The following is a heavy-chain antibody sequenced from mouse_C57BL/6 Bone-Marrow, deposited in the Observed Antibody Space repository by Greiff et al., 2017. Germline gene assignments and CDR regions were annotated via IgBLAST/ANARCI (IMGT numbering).Heavy chain of an antibody. CDR1: GYTFTSYW. CDR3: ARSRDRNF. J-gene: IGHJ4*01. D-gene: IGHD2-14*01. V-gene: IGHV1-9*01. Sequence: QVQLQQSGAELMKPGASVKLSCKATGYTFTSYWIEWVKQRPGHSLEWIGEILPGSGSTNYNEKFKGKATLTADTSSNTAYMQLSRLTTEDSAIYDCARSRDRNFWGQGTSVTGSS. CDR2: ILPGSGST.